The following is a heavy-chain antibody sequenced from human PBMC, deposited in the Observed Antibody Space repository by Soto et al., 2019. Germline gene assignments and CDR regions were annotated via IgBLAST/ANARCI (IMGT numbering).Heavy chain of an antibody. CDR3: ARARYSGSTPYDTPAYYFDY. CDR2: IYYSGST. Sequence: QLQLQESGPGLVKPSETLFLTCTVSGGSISSSSYYWGWIRQPPGKGLEWIGSIYYSGSTYYNPSLNDRLTISVDTPKYQYSLNLRPGTAADSAVYYCARARYSGSTPYDTPAYYFDYWGQGTLVNVSS. V-gene: IGHV4-39*01. CDR1: GGSISSSSYY. J-gene: IGHJ4*01. D-gene: IGHD6-13*01.